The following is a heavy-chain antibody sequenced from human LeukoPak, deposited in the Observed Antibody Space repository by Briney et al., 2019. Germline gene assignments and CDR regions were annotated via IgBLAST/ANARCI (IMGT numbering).Heavy chain of an antibody. CDR1: GFTFSSYG. J-gene: IGHJ4*02. CDR2: ISYDGSNK. Sequence: PGGSLRLSCAASGFTFSSYGMHWVRQAPGKGLEWVAVISYDGSNKYYADSVKGRFTISRDNSQNTLYLQMNSLRAEDTAVYYCATSPSVVVVPAAMVYWGQGTLVTVSS. CDR3: ATSPSVVVVPAAMVY. D-gene: IGHD2-2*01. V-gene: IGHV3-30*03.